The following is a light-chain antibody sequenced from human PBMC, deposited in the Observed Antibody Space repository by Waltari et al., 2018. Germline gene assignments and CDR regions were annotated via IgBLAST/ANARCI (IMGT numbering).Light chain of an antibody. V-gene: IGKV1-27*01. CDR1: HAITNY. J-gene: IGKJ2*01. CDR2: GAS. Sequence: DIRMPQSLPSLSALVGDRVTLSGRASHAITNYLAWYQQKPGKSPELLIYGASTLQAGVPARFSGSGSGTDFTLTISSLQPEDVGTYYCQDYGSAPYTFGPGTKVEI. CDR3: QDYGSAPYT.